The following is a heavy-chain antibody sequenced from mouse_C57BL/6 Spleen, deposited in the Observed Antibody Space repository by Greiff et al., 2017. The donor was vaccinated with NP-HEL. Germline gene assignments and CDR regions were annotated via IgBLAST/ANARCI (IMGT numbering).Heavy chain of an antibody. D-gene: IGHD1-1*01. CDR3: ARAVATPWYFDV. CDR2: ISDGGSYT. V-gene: IGHV5-4*03. CDR1: GFTFSSYA. J-gene: IGHJ1*03. Sequence: EVKLVESGGGLVKPGGSLKLSCAASGFTFSSYAMSWVRQTPEKRLEWVATISDGGSYTYYPDNVKGRFTISRDNAKNNLYLQMSHLKSEDTAMYYCARAVATPWYFDVWGTGTTVTVSS.